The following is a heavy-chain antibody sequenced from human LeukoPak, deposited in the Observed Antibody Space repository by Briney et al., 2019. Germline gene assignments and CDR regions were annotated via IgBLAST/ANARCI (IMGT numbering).Heavy chain of an antibody. D-gene: IGHD6-6*01. V-gene: IGHV4-59*01. CDR3: AREGPYSDSSRSRFDY. CDR1: GGSISSYF. J-gene: IGHJ4*02. Sequence: PSETLSLTCTVSGGSISSYFWSWIRQPPGKGLEWIGYVYYSGSTNYNPSLKSRVTISVDTSKKQFSLKLSSATAADTAVYYCAREGPYSDSSRSRFDYWGQGTLVTVSS. CDR2: VYYSGST.